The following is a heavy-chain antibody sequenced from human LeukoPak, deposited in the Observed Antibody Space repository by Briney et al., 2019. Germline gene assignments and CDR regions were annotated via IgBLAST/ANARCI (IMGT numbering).Heavy chain of an antibody. J-gene: IGHJ3*02. CDR3: AIQRSGYYGSGSYYGAFDI. D-gene: IGHD3-10*01. Sequence: SSQTLSLTCAVSGGSISSGGYSWSWIRQPPGKGLEWIGYIYHSGSTYYNPSLKSRVTISVDRSKNQFSLKPSSVTAADTAVYYCAIQRSGYYGSGSYYGAFDIWGQGTMVTVSS. V-gene: IGHV4-30-2*01. CDR1: GGSISSGGYS. CDR2: IYHSGST.